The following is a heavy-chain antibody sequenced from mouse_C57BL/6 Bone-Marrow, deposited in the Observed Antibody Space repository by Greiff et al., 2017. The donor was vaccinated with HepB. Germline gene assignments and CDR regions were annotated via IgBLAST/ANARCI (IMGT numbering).Heavy chain of an antibody. CDR2: IRNKANGYTT. J-gene: IGHJ3*01. Sequence: EVMLVESGGGLVQPGGSLSLSCAASGFTFTDYYMSWVRQPPGKALEWLGFIRNKANGYTTEYSASVKGRFTISRDNSQNILYLQMNALRAEDSATYYCARYAHWDLFAYWGQGTLVTVSA. CDR1: GFTFTDYY. D-gene: IGHD4-1*01. V-gene: IGHV7-3*01. CDR3: ARYAHWDLFAY.